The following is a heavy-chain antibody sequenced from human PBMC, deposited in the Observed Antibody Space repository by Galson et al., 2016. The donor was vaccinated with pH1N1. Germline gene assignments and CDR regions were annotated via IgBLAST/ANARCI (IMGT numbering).Heavy chain of an antibody. D-gene: IGHD3-10*01. CDR2: IYPGDSDT. Sequence: QSGAEVKKPGDSLKIYCKGSGYSFSSYWIGWVRQMPGKGLEWMGIIYPGDSDTRYSPSFQGQVTMSADKSISAAYLQWSSLKASDSAMYYCARRRSLARNYFGSGSYAARAYDIWGQGKMVTVFS. J-gene: IGHJ3*02. CDR1: GYSFSSYW. CDR3: ARRRSLARNYFGSGSYAARAYDI. V-gene: IGHV5-51*03.